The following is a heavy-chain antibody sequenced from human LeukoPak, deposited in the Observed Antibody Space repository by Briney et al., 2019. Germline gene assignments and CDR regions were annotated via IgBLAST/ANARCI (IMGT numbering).Heavy chain of an antibody. CDR2: ISYDGSNK. D-gene: IGHD2-2*01. CDR3: AKSGCGTTNCYLNY. CDR1: GFTFSDYG. V-gene: IGHV3-30*18. J-gene: IGHJ4*02. Sequence: GGSLRLSCAASGFTFSDYGMHWVRQAPGKGLEWVAVISYDGSNKYYADSVKGRFTISRDNSKSTLLLQMDSLRTEDTAVYYCAKSGCGTTNCYLNYWGQGTLVTVSS.